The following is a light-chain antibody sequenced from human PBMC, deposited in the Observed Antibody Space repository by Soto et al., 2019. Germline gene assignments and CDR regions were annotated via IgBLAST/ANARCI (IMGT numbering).Light chain of an antibody. Sequence: EIVLTQSPGTLSLSPGERATLSCRASQSVSSSYLAWYQQKPGQAPRLLIYGASSRATGIPDRFSGSGSGTDFTLTISRREPEGFALYYCQQNGSSPPFTFGQGTKLEIK. J-gene: IGKJ2*01. V-gene: IGKV3-20*01. CDR1: QSVSSSY. CDR3: QQNGSSPPFT. CDR2: GAS.